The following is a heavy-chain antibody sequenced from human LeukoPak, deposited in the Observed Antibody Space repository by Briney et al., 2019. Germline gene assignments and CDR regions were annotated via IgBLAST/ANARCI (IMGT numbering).Heavy chain of an antibody. CDR2: INDSGGST. CDR1: GFTFSSYA. D-gene: IGHD3-22*01. CDR3: AKGVDTRRRIGMRVVVTYYFDY. V-gene: IGHV3-23*01. J-gene: IGHJ4*02. Sequence: AGSLRLSCAASGFTFSSYAMSWVRQAPGKGLEWVSGINDSGGSTYYADSVKGRFTISRDNSKNTLYLQMNSLRAEDTAVYYCAKGVDTRRRIGMRVVVTYYFDYWGQGTLVTVSS.